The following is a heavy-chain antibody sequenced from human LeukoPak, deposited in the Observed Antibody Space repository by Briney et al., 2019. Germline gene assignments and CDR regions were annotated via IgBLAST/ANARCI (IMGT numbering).Heavy chain of an antibody. CDR3: VLVLRGVPF. CDR2: TKNKGNNFAT. V-gene: IGHV3-72*01. D-gene: IGHD3-10*01. Sequence: GGSLRLSCAASGLTFSDHDMDWVRQAPEKGLEWVCRTKNKGNNFATEYAASLKGRFTITREDSNSSLYLQMYTLTTQDTTVHYCVLVLRGVPFWGQGTLVTVSS. CDR1: GLTFSDHD. J-gene: IGHJ4*02.